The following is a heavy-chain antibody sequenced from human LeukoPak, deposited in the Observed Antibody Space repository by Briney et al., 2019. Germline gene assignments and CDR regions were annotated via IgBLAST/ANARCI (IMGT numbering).Heavy chain of an antibody. Sequence: ASVKVSCKVSGYTLTELSMHWVRQAPGKGLEWMGGFDPEDGETIYAQKFQGRVTMTEDTSTDTAYMELSSLRSEDTAVYYCATVKCSSTSCYKREFDYWGQGTLVTVSS. CDR2: FDPEDGET. CDR3: ATVKCSSTSCYKREFDY. V-gene: IGHV1-24*01. D-gene: IGHD2-2*02. J-gene: IGHJ4*02. CDR1: GYTLTELS.